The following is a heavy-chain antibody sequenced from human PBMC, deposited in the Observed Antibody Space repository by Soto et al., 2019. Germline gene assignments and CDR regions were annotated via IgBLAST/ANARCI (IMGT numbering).Heavy chain of an antibody. J-gene: IGHJ5*02. CDR2: INHSGST. CDR1: GGSFSGYY. D-gene: IGHD3-3*01. V-gene: IGHV4-34*01. Sequence: SETLSLTCAVYGGSFSGYYWSWIRQPPGKGLEWIGEINHSGSTNYNPSLKSRVTISVDTSKNQFSLKLSSVTAADTAVYYCARGPPYYDFWSGHFNWGNWFDPWGQGTLVTV. CDR3: ARGPPYYDFWSGHFNWGNWFDP.